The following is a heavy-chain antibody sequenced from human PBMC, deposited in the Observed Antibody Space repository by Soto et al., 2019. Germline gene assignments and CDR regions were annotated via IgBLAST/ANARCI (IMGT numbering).Heavy chain of an antibody. V-gene: IGHV3-23*01. CDR3: TKETTPFWGIVTIDY. J-gene: IGHJ4*02. CDR1: EFTFSSYA. CDR2: IGGSGGDT. D-gene: IGHD3-16*01. Sequence: GGSLRLSCTASEFTFSSYAMSWVRQASGKGLEWVAGIGGSGGDTYYAASVKGRFTISRDNSKNTLYLQMNSLSADDTALYFCTKETTPFWGIVTIDYWGQGTLVTVSS.